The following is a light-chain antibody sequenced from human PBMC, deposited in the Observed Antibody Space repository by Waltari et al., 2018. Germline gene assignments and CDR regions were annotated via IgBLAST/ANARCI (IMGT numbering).Light chain of an antibody. J-gene: IGKJ2*01. V-gene: IGKV1-9*01. Sequence: DIQLTQSPSFLSASVGDRVTITCRASQGISSYLVWYQQKPGKAPKVLISAASTLQTGVPSRFSGSGSGTEFTLTISSLQPEDFATYYCQQYHEWPYTFGQGTKLE. CDR2: AAS. CDR1: QGISSY. CDR3: QQYHEWPYT.